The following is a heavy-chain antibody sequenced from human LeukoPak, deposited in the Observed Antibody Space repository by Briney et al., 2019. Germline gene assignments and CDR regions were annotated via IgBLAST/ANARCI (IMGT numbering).Heavy chain of an antibody. V-gene: IGHV5-51*01. J-gene: IGHJ4*02. CDR3: ARIPGYSSSWYCPDH. CDR1: GYSFTSHW. CDR2: IYPGDSDT. D-gene: IGHD6-13*01. Sequence: GESLKISCKGSGYSFTSHWIGWVRQMPGKGLEWLGIIYPGDSDTRYSPSFQGQVTISADRSISTAYLQWSSLKASDTAVYYCARIPGYSSSWYCPDHWGQGTLVTVSS.